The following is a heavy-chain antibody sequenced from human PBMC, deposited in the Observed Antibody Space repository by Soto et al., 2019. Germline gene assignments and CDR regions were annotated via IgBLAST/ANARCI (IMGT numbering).Heavy chain of an antibody. CDR3: AREPPITSLVRGVNSWFDP. D-gene: IGHD3-10*01. CDR2: IWYDGSNK. CDR1: GFTFSSYG. V-gene: IGHV3-33*01. Sequence: HVQLVESGGGVVQPGRSLRLSCAASGFTFSSYGMHWVRQAPGKGLEWVAVIWYDGSNKYYADSVKGRFTISRDNSKNTLYLQMHSLRAEDTAVYFCAREPPITSLVRGVNSWFDPWGQGTLVTVSS. J-gene: IGHJ5*02.